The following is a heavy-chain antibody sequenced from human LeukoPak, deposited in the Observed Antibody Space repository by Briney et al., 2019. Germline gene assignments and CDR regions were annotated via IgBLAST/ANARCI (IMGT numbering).Heavy chain of an antibody. D-gene: IGHD2-2*01. J-gene: IGHJ3*02. CDR2: INPNSGGT. V-gene: IGHV1-2*02. Sequence: ASVKVSCKASGYTFTGYYMHWVRQAPGQGLEWMGWINPNSGGTNYAQKFQGRVTMTRDTSISTAYMELSRLRSDDTAVYYCASYCSSTSCHRGAFDIWGQGTMVTVSS. CDR3: ASYCSSTSCHRGAFDI. CDR1: GYTFTGYY.